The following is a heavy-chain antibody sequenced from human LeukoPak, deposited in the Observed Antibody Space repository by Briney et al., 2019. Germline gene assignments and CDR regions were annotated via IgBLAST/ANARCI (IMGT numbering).Heavy chain of an antibody. Sequence: PSETLSLTCTVSGGSISSYYWSWIRQPAGKGLEWIGRIYTSGSTNYNPSLKSRVTMPVDTSKNQFSLKLSSVTAADTAMYYCARETYSYGLEGGAFDIWGQGTMVTVSS. CDR2: IYTSGST. CDR3: ARETYSYGLEGGAFDI. D-gene: IGHD5-18*01. V-gene: IGHV4-4*07. J-gene: IGHJ3*02. CDR1: GGSISSYY.